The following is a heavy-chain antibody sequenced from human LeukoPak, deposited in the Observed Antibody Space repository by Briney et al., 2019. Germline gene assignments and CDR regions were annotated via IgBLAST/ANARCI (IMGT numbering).Heavy chain of an antibody. J-gene: IGHJ2*01. V-gene: IGHV4-38-2*02. CDR1: GYSISSGYY. CDR2: IYHSGST. Sequence: SETLSLTCTVSGYSISSGYYWGWIRQPPGKGLEWIGSIYHSGSTYYNPSLKRRVTISVDTSKNQFSLKLSSVTAADTAVYYCARGSGRYWYFDLWGRGTLVTVSS. CDR3: ARGSGRYWYFDL.